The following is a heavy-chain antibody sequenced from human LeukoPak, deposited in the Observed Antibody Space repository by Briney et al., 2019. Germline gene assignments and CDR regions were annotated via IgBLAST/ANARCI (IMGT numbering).Heavy chain of an antibody. Sequence: ASVKVSCKASGYTFTSYAMNWVRQAPGQGLEWMGWINTNTGNPTYAQGFTGRLVFSLDTSVSTAYLQISSLKAEDTAVYYCARRQQLVPYYYYYGMDVWGQGTTVTVSS. V-gene: IGHV7-4-1*02. CDR3: ARRQQLVPYYYYYGMDV. CDR1: GYTFTSYA. CDR2: INTNTGNP. J-gene: IGHJ6*02. D-gene: IGHD6-6*01.